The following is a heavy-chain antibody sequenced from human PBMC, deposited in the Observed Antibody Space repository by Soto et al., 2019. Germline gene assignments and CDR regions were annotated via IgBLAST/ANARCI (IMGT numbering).Heavy chain of an antibody. Sequence: QVQLVESGGGVVQPGRSLRLSCAASGFTFSSYGMHWVRQAPGKGLEWVAVISYDGSNKYYADSVKGRFTISRDNSRNTLYLQMNSLRAEDTAVYYCAKVGSGGRSRRYFDLWGRGTLVTVSS. CDR3: AKVGSGGRSRRYFDL. J-gene: IGHJ2*01. CDR1: GFTFSSYG. D-gene: IGHD2-15*01. V-gene: IGHV3-30*18. CDR2: ISYDGSNK.